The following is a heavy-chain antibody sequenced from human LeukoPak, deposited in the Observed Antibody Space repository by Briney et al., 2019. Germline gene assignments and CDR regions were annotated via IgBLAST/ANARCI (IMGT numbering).Heavy chain of an antibody. CDR3: AKDWGYDSGSYYTAVAAFVI. V-gene: IGHV3-23*01. CDR2: ISDSGVST. Sequence: PGGSLRLSCVASGFTFSGYAMSCVRQALGEGLGWGSVISDSGVSTYYEDSVKGRLTISTDNSKNTMYLQMNRLTAEETALYYCAKDWGYDSGSYYTAVAAFVIWGEGTMFTVSS. D-gene: IGHD3-22*01. CDR1: GFTFSGYA. J-gene: IGHJ3*02.